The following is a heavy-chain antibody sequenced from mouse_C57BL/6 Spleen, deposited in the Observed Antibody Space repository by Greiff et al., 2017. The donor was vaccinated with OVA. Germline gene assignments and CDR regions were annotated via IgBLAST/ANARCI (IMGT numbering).Heavy chain of an antibody. Sequence: EVQRVESGGGLVKPGGSLKLSCAASGFTFSDYGMHWVRQAPEKGLEWVAYISSGSSTIYYADTVKGRFTISRDNAKNTLFLQMTSLRSEDTAMYYCARRDYGRGYYAMDYWGQGTSVTVSS. CDR3: ARRDYGRGYYAMDY. D-gene: IGHD1-1*01. CDR2: ISSGSSTI. V-gene: IGHV5-17*01. CDR1: GFTFSDYG. J-gene: IGHJ4*01.